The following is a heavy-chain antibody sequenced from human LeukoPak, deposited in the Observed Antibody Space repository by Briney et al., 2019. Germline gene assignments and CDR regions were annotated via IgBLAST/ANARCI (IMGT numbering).Heavy chain of an antibody. CDR2: ISGSGGST. D-gene: IGHD3-22*01. J-gene: IGHJ4*02. CDR3: AKDYTDLYYYDSSGRDY. CDR1: GFTFSSYA. V-gene: IGHV3-23*01. Sequence: GGSLRLSCAASGFTFSSYAMSWVRQAPGKGLDWVSGISGSGGSTYYADSVKGRFTISRDNSKNTLYLQMNSLRAEDTAIYYCAKDYTDLYYYDSSGRDYWGQGTLVTVSS.